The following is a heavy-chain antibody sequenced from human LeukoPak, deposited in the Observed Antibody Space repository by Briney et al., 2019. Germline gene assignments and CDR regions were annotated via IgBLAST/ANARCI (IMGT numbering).Heavy chain of an antibody. D-gene: IGHD3-3*01. V-gene: IGHV1-69*05. Sequence: SVKVSCKASGGTFSSYAISWVRQAPGQGLEWMGGIIPIFGTANYAQKFQGRVTITTDESTSTAYMELSSLRSEDTAVYYCARAGLVDDFWSGSNDYWGQGTLVTVSS. J-gene: IGHJ4*02. CDR1: GGTFSSYA. CDR3: ARAGLVDDFWSGSNDY. CDR2: IIPIFGTA.